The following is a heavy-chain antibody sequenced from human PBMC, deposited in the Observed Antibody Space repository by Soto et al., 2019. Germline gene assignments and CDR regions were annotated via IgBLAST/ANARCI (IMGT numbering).Heavy chain of an antibody. Sequence: EVMLEESGGAVVQPGGSLRLSCVVSGLTFDEHTMHWVRQAPGKGLEWISLLSWDGGTTYYAESVKGRFTISRDSGTNSLFLQMDSLRPEDAALYYCARVKKKYRTTSGVDFDSWGQGTLVTVSS. V-gene: IGHV3-43*01. J-gene: IGHJ4*02. CDR2: LSWDGGTT. D-gene: IGHD5-12*01. CDR3: ARVKKKYRTTSGVDFDS. CDR1: GLTFDEHT.